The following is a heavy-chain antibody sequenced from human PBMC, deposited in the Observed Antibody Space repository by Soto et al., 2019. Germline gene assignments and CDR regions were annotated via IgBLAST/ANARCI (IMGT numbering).Heavy chain of an antibody. D-gene: IGHD2-21*01. CDR2: IYYSGST. CDR1: GASISSYY. J-gene: IGHJ4*02. V-gene: IGHV4-59*08. Sequence: SETLSLTCNVSGASISSYYWSWIRQPPGKGLEWIGYIYYSGSTNYNPSLKSRVTISVDTSKNQFSLKLSSVTAADTAVYYCASSEFHWGQGTLVTVSS. CDR3: ASSEFH.